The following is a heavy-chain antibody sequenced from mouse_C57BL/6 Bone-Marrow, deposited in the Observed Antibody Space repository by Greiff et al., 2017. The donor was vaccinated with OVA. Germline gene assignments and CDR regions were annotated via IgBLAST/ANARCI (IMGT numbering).Heavy chain of an antibody. CDR1: GFTIKNTY. J-gene: IGHJ1*03. D-gene: IGHD2-3*01. CDR3: ARYDGYWYFDV. V-gene: IGHV14-3*01. Sequence: VQLQQSVAELVRPGASVKLSCTASGFTIKNTYMHWVKQRPEQGLEWIGRIDPATGNTKYAPKFQGKATITADTSSNTAYLQLSSLTSEDTAIYYCARYDGYWYFDVWGTGTTVTVSS. CDR2: IDPATGNT.